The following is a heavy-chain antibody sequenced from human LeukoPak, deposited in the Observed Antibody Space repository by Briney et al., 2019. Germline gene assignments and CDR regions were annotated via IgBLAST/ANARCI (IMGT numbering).Heavy chain of an antibody. CDR3: ARGVYYDSSGPLVAFDI. CDR2: IYHSGGT. Sequence: SQTLSLTCAVSGGSISSGGYSWSWIRQPPGKGLEWIGYIYHSGGTYYNPSLKSRVTISVDRSKNQFSLKLSSVTAADTAVYYCARGVYYDSSGPLVAFDIWGQGTMVTVSS. V-gene: IGHV4-30-2*01. CDR1: GGSISSGGYS. D-gene: IGHD3-22*01. J-gene: IGHJ3*02.